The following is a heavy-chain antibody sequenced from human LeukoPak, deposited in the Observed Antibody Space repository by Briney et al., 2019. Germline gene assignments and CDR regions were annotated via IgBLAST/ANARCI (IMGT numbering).Heavy chain of an antibody. V-gene: IGHV3-30*18. CDR1: GFTFSSYG. D-gene: IGHD6-6*01. J-gene: IGHJ6*02. Sequence: GGSLRLSCAASGFTFSSYGMHWVSQAPGKGLEWVAVISYDGSNKYYADSVKGRFTISRDNSKNTLYLQMNSLRAEDTAVYYCAKDGKEQLVPYYYYGVDVWGQGTTVTVSS. CDR2: ISYDGSNK. CDR3: AKDGKEQLVPYYYYGVDV.